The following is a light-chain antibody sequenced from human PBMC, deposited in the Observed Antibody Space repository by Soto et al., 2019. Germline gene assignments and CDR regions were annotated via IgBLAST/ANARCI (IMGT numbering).Light chain of an antibody. CDR3: SSYTSGSTVV. V-gene: IGLV2-14*01. CDR1: SSDVGGYNY. CDR2: EVS. J-gene: IGLJ3*02. Sequence: QSALTQPASVSGSPGQSITISCTGTSSDVGGYNYVSWYQQHPGKAPKLMLSEVSDRPSGVSTRFSGSKSGNTASLTISGLQAEDEADYYCSSYTSGSTVVFGGGTQLTVL.